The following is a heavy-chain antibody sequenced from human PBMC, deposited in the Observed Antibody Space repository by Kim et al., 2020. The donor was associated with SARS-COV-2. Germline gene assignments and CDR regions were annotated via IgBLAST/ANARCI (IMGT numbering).Heavy chain of an antibody. Sequence: ASVKVSCKASGYTFTGYYMHWVRQAPGQGLEWMGWINPNSGGTNYAQKFQGRVTMTRDTSISTAYMELSRLRSDDTAVYYCARALRGQQLTNFYFDYWGQGTLVTVSS. CDR2: INPNSGGT. D-gene: IGHD6-13*01. J-gene: IGHJ4*02. V-gene: IGHV1-2*02. CDR1: GYTFTGYY. CDR3: ARALRGQQLTNFYFDY.